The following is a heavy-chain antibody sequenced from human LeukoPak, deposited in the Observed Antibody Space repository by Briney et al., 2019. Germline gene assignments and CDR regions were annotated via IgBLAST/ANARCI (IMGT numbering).Heavy chain of an antibody. CDR3: AKDRNYYDSSGYYSLMDY. CDR1: GFTFSSYG. Sequence: PGRSLRLSCAASGFTFSSYGMHWVRQAPGKGLEWVAFIRYDGSNKYYADSVKGRFTISRDNSKNTLYLQMNSLRAEDTAVYYCAKDRNYYDSSGYYSLMDYWGQGTLVTVSS. J-gene: IGHJ4*02. CDR2: IRYDGSNK. V-gene: IGHV3-30*02. D-gene: IGHD3-22*01.